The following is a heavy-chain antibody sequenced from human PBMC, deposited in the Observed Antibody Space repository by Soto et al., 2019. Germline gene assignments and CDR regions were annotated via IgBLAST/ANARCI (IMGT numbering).Heavy chain of an antibody. D-gene: IGHD2-2*01. CDR2: ISSSDSTI. V-gene: IGHV3-48*03. CDR3: TRDFPLPAAHGSHYYYYYGMYV. Sequence: GGSLRLSCAASGFTFSSYEMNWVRQAPGKGLEWVSYISSSDSTIYYADSVKGRFTISRDNAKNSLYLQMNSLRAEDTAVYYCTRDFPLPAAHGSHYYYYYGMYVWGQGTTVTVSS. J-gene: IGHJ6*02. CDR1: GFTFSSYE.